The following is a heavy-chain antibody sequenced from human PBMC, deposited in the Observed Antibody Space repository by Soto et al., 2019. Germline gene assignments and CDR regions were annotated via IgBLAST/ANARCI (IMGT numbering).Heavy chain of an antibody. CDR3: AGEGGKWTRVAY. J-gene: IGHJ4*02. CDR1: GFTFSSDS. Sequence: EVQLVESGGGLVKPGGSLRLSWAASGFTFSSDSMNWVRQAPGKGLEWVSSISSSSSYISYADSVKGRFTISRYNAKNSLYLSMNSPRAAHTTVDFCAGEGGKWTRVAYCGQRTLVTVSS. CDR2: ISSSSSYI. V-gene: IGHV3-21*01. D-gene: IGHD2-8*01.